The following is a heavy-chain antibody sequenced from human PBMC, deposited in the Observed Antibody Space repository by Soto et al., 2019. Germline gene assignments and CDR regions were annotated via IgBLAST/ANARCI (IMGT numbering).Heavy chain of an antibody. V-gene: IGHV5-51*01. CDR1: GFSVTNYW. J-gene: IGHJ4*02. Sequence: GESLKISCKGSGFSVTNYWITWVRQMPGTGLEWMGIIYPGNSNTRYSPSFEGQVTMSADKSISTAYLQWSSLRASDTAIYFCARPSDVGLASSFEYWGQGTQVTVSS. CDR3: ARPSDVGLASSFEY. CDR2: IYPGNSNT.